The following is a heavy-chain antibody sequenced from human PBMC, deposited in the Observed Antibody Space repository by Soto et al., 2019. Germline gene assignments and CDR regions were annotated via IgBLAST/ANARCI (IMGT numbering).Heavy chain of an antibody. Sequence: SETLSLTCTVSGGSVSSGRYYWSWIRQPPGKGLEWIGYIYYSGSTNYNPSLKSRVTISVDTSKNQFSLKLSSVTAADTAVYYCARVYYYDSSGPGDAFDIWGQGTMVT. CDR3: ARVYYYDSSGPGDAFDI. D-gene: IGHD3-22*01. CDR2: IYYSGST. J-gene: IGHJ3*02. V-gene: IGHV4-61*01. CDR1: GGSVSSGRYY.